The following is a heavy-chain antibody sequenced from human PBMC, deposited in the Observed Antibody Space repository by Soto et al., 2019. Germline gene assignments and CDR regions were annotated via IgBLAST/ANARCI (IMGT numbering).Heavy chain of an antibody. V-gene: IGHV3-30*18. CDR2: ISYDGSNK. J-gene: IGHJ6*01. CDR3: AKRPXGVYSYGKDYYYYGMDV. CDR1: GFTFSSYG. Sequence: GGSLRLSCAASGFTFSSYGMHWVRQAPGKGLEWVAVISYDGSNKYYADSVKGRFTISRDNSKNTLYLQMNSLRAEDTAVYYCAKRPXGVYSYGKDYYYYGMDVWGQGTTVTVSS. D-gene: IGHD5-18*01.